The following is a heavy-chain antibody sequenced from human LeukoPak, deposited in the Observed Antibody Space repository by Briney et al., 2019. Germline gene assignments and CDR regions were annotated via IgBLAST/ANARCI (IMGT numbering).Heavy chain of an antibody. CDR2: ISYSGTS. Sequence: SETLSLTCTVSGGSISSSDCYWGLIRQPPGKGLEWIGRISYSGTSYYNPSLKRRITISVDTSNNQFSLKMTSVPAADTAVYFCARLIHSYYYDSSGYYPYYYMDVWGKGTTVTVSS. CDR3: ARLIHSYYYDSSGYYPYYYMDV. D-gene: IGHD3-22*01. V-gene: IGHV4-39*01. CDR1: GGSISSSDCY. J-gene: IGHJ6*03.